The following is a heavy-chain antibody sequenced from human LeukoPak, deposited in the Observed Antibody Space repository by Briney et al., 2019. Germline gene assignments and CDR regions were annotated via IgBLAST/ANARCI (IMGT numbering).Heavy chain of an antibody. CDR3: ARDKVTY. J-gene: IGHJ4*02. Sequence: QPGGSLTLSCAASGFTFSNYWMSWVRQAPGKGLEWVAHINKDGSEKYYVDSVKGRFTISRDNAKNSLYLQMNSLRVEDTAVYYCARDKVTYRGQGTLVTVSS. V-gene: IGHV3-7*01. CDR1: GFTFSNYW. CDR2: INKDGSEK.